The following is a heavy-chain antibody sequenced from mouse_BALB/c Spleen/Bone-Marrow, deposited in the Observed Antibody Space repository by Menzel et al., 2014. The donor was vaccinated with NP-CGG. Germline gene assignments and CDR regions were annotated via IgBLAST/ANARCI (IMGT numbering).Heavy chain of an antibody. D-gene: IGHD2-3*01. CDR2: ISSGGST. CDR3: ARGYDGYYGFAY. V-gene: IGHV5-6-5*01. J-gene: IGHJ3*01. Sequence: EVMLVESGGGLVKPEGSLKLSCTASGFTFSSYAMSWVRQTPEKRLEWVASISSGGSTYYPDSVKGRFTISRDNARSILYLQMSSLRSEDTAMYYCARGYDGYYGFAYWGQGTLVTVSA. CDR1: GFTFSSYA.